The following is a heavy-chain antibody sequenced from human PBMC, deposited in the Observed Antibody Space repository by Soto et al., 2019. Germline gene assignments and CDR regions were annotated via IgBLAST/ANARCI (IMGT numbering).Heavy chain of an antibody. D-gene: IGHD3-9*01. CDR3: ARERIQFDWLSSGYYGMDV. J-gene: IGHJ6*02. CDR2: ISHSGST. CDR1: GGSFSGYY. V-gene: IGHV4-34*01. Sequence: KTSETLSLTCAVYGGSFSGYYWSWIRQPPGKGLEWIGEISHSGSTNYNPSLKSRVTISVDTSKNQFSLKLSSVTAADTAVYYCARERIQFDWLSSGYYGMDVWGQGTTVTVSS.